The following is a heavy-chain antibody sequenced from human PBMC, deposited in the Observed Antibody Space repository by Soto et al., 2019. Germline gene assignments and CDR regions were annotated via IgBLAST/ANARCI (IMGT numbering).Heavy chain of an antibody. CDR2: INPSGGST. CDR1: GYTFTSYY. D-gene: IGHD4-17*01. Sequence: ASVKVSCKASGYTFTSYYIHCVRQPPGQGLEWMGIINPSGGSTSYAQTFQGRVTMTRDTSKSQVSLELSSLRSEDTAVYYCARDRSDYLYQVYGMDVWGQGTTVTVSS. CDR3: ARDRSDYLYQVYGMDV. V-gene: IGHV1-46*01. J-gene: IGHJ6*02.